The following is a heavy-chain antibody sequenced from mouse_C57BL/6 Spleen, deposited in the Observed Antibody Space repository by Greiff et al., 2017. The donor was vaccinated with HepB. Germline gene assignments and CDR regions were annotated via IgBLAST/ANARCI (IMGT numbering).Heavy chain of an antibody. Sequence: VQLVESGPELVKPGASVKISCKASGYAFSSSWMNWVKQRPGKGLEWIGRIYPGDGDTNYNGKFKGKATLTADKSSSTAYMQLSSLTSEDSAVYFCARGTYDYDDYAMDYWGQGTSVTVSS. J-gene: IGHJ4*01. D-gene: IGHD2-4*01. CDR2: IYPGDGDT. V-gene: IGHV1-82*01. CDR3: ARGTYDYDDYAMDY. CDR1: GYAFSSSW.